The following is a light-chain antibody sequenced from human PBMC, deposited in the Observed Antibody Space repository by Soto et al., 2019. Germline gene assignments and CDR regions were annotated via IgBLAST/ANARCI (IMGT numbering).Light chain of an antibody. CDR1: QSISSY. V-gene: IGKV1-39*01. CDR2: AAS. J-gene: IGKJ4*01. Sequence: DIQMTQSPSSLSASVGDRVTITCRASQSISSYLNWYQQKPGKAPKLLIYAASSLQSGVPSRFSGSGSGTYFTLTISSLQPEDFATYYCQQSYSTPLTFGVGTKVEIK. CDR3: QQSYSTPLT.